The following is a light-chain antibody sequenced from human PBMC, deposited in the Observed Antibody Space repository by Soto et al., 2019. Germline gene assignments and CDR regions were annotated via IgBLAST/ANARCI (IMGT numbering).Light chain of an antibody. V-gene: IGLV2-8*01. CDR2: EVN. CDR1: SSDIGGYNY. J-gene: IGLJ2*01. CDR3: SSYAGGKNLL. Sequence: QSVLTQPPSASGSLGQSVTISCSGASSDIGGYNYVAWYQQHPGKAPKLIIYEVNKRPSGVPDRFSGSKSGNTASLTVSGLQAEDEADYSCSSYAGGKNLLFGGGTKVTVL.